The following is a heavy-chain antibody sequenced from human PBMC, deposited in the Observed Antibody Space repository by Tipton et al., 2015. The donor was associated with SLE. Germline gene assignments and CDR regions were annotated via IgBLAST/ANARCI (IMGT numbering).Heavy chain of an antibody. CDR3: ARDEGWGWFDY. CDR2: INAGNGNT. J-gene: IGHJ4*02. Sequence: QLVQSGAEVKKPGASVKVSCKASGYTFTSYAMHWVRQAPGQRLEWMGWINAGNGNTKYSQKFQGRVTITRDTSASTAYMELSSLRSEDTAVYYCARDEGWGWFDYWGQGTLVPVSS. D-gene: IGHD2-21*01. CDR1: GYTFTSYA. V-gene: IGHV1-3*01.